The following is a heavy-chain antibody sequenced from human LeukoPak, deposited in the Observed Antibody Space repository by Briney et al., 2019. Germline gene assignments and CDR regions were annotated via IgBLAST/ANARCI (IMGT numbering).Heavy chain of an antibody. Sequence: ASVKVSCKASGGTFSSYAISWVRQAPGQGLEWMGWISAYNGNTNYAQKLQGRVTMTADTSTSTAYMELRSLRSDDTAVYYCARGSSGWTDYWGQGTLVTVSS. D-gene: IGHD6-19*01. CDR2: ISAYNGNT. CDR1: GGTFSSYA. CDR3: ARGSSGWTDY. J-gene: IGHJ4*02. V-gene: IGHV1-18*01.